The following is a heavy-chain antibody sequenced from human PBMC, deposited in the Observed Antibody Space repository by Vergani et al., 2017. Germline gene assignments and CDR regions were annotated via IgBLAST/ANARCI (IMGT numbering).Heavy chain of an antibody. CDR3: ARGGIAAALSLDY. CDR1: GYTFTSYA. CDR2: INAGNGNT. Sequence: QVQLVQSGAEVKKPGASVKVSCKASGYTFTSYAMHWVRQAPGQRPEWMGWINAGNGNTKYSQKFQGRVTITRDTSASTAYMELSSLRSEDTAVYYCARGGIAAALSLDYWGQGTLVTVSS. V-gene: IGHV1-3*01. D-gene: IGHD6-13*01. J-gene: IGHJ4*02.